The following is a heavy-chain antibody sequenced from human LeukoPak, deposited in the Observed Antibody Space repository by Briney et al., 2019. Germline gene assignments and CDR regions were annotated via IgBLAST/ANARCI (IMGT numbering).Heavy chain of an antibody. D-gene: IGHD6-19*01. V-gene: IGHV4-59*01. Sequence: PSETLSLTCTVSGGSLSSYYWSWIRQPPGKGLEWSGYIYYRRSTNYNPSLKSRVTISVDTSKNQFSLKLSSVTAAGTAVYYCARDRYSSGWQEGVVAFDIWGQGTMVTASS. CDR1: GGSLSSYY. CDR3: ARDRYSSGWQEGVVAFDI. CDR2: IYYRRST. J-gene: IGHJ3*02.